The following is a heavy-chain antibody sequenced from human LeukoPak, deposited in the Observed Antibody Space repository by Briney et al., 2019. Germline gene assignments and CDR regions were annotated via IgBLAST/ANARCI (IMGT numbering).Heavy chain of an antibody. D-gene: IGHD5-12*01. CDR2: ISSSGSTI. CDR1: GFTFGDYA. CDR3: ARGRGYSGYDLRSVYYYYGMDV. J-gene: IGHJ6*04. Sequence: PGRSLRLSCTASGFTFGDYAMNWVRQAPGKGLEWVSYISSSGSTIYYADSVKGRFTISRDNAKNSLYLQMNSLRAEDTAVYYCARGRGYSGYDLRSVYYYYGMDVWGKGTTVTVSS. V-gene: IGHV3-48*03.